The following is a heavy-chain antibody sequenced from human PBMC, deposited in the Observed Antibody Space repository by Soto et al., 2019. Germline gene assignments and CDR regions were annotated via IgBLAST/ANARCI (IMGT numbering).Heavy chain of an antibody. CDR1: GFTVSSNY. Sequence: EVQLVETGGGLIQPGGSLRLSCAASGFTVSSNYMSWVRQAPGKGLEWVSVIYSGGSTYYADSVKGRFTISRDNSKNTLYLKMNSLRAEYTAVYYCAREVVPAAIDTNNGGWFAPWGQGTLVTVSS. V-gene: IGHV3-53*02. J-gene: IGHJ5*02. CDR2: IYSGGST. D-gene: IGHD2-2*01. CDR3: AREVVPAAIDTNNGGWFAP.